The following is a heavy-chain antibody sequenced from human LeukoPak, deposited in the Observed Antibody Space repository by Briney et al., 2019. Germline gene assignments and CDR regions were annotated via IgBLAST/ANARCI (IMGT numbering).Heavy chain of an antibody. CDR3: ARDPIHPQGSDAFDI. V-gene: IGHV1-2*02. J-gene: IGHJ3*02. D-gene: IGHD5-18*01. CDR2: INPNSGGT. Sequence: ASVKVSCKASGYTFTCYYMHWVRQAPGQGLEWMGWINPNSGGTNYAQKFQGRVTMTRDTSISTAYMELSRLRSDDTAVYYCARDPIHPQGSDAFDIWGQGTMVTVSS. CDR1: GYTFTCYY.